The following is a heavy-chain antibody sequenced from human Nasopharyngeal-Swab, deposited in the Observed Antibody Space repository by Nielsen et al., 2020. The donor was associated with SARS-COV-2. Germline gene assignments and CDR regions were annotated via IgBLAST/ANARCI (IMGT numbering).Heavy chain of an antibody. J-gene: IGHJ6*02. Sequence: SETLSLTCTVSGGSISSYYWSWIRQPPGKGLEWIGYIYYSGSTNYNPSLKSRVTISVDTSKNQFSLKLGSVTAADTAVYYCARDTTVTSYYYYGMDVWGQGTTVTVSS. CDR1: GGSISSYY. CDR2: IYYSGST. D-gene: IGHD4-11*01. CDR3: ARDTTVTSYYYYGMDV. V-gene: IGHV4-59*01.